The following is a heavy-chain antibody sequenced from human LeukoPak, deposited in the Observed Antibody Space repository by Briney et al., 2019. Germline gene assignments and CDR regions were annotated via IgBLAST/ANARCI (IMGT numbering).Heavy chain of an antibody. CDR1: GFTFSSYS. CDR3: ARVTERWFGELTAYDY. V-gene: IGHV3-21*01. Sequence: PGGSLRLSCAASGFTFSSYSMNWVRQAPGKGLEWVSSISSSSSYIYYADSVKGRFTTSRDNAKNSLYLQMNSLRAEDTAVYYCARVTERWFGELTAYDYWGQGTLVTVSS. CDR2: ISSSSSYI. D-gene: IGHD3-10*01. J-gene: IGHJ4*02.